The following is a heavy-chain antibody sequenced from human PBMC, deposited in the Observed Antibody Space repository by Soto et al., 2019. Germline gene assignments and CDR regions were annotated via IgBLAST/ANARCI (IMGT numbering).Heavy chain of an antibody. V-gene: IGHV4-4*07. J-gene: IGHJ5*02. CDR1: GGSISTYY. D-gene: IGHD6-19*01. Sequence: NRSETLSLTCTVSGGSISTYYWNWIRQPAGKRLEWLGRIYTSGYTKYNPSLKSRVTMSLDTSKRQFSLKLSSVTAADTAVYYCARETVAGTDNWFDPWGQGILVTVSS. CDR3: ARETVAGTDNWFDP. CDR2: IYTSGYT.